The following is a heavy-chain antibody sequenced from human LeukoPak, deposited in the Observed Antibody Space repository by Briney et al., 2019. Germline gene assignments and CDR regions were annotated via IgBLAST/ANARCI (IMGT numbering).Heavy chain of an antibody. J-gene: IGHJ4*02. V-gene: IGHV1-18*01. Sequence: ASVNVSCKASGYTFTNSGINWVRQAPGQGLEWMGWISAYSGTTNYAQKFQGRVTMTTDTSTSTAYMELRGLRSDDTAVYYCARGGSNWNYQYYFDYWGQGTLVTVSS. D-gene: IGHD1-7*01. CDR3: ARGGSNWNYQYYFDY. CDR2: ISAYSGTT. CDR1: GYTFTNSG.